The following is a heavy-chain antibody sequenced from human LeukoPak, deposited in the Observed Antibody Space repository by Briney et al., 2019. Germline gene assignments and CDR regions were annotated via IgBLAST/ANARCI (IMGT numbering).Heavy chain of an antibody. CDR3: AVRVGDYFDY. V-gene: IGHV4-39*07. CDR1: GGSISSSSYY. J-gene: IGHJ4*02. CDR2: IYYSGST. D-gene: IGHD3-16*01. Sequence: PSETLSLTCTVSGGSISSSSYYWGWIRQPPGKGLEWIGSIYYSGSTNYNPSLKSRVTISVDTSKNQFSLKLSSVTAADTAVYYCAVRVGDYFDYWGQGTLVTVSS.